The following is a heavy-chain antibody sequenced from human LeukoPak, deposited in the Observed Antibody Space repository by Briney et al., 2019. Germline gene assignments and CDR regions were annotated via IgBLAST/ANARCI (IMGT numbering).Heavy chain of an antibody. V-gene: IGHV4-38-2*02. CDR3: ARDTYCTNGVCYLDY. Sequence: SETLSLTCTVSGGSISSYYWNWIRQPPGKGLEWIGSLYHSGSTYYNPSLKSRVTISVDTSKNHFSLKLSSVTAADTAVYYCARDTYCTNGVCYLDYWGQGTLVTVSS. CDR2: LYHSGST. J-gene: IGHJ4*02. D-gene: IGHD2-8*01. CDR1: GGSISSYY.